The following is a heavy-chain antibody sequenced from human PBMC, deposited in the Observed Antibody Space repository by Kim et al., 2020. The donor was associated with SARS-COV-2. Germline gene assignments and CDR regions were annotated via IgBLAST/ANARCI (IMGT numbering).Heavy chain of an antibody. CDR2: IYPGDSDT. J-gene: IGHJ4*02. CDR3: ARQGPIAVAGSPFDY. V-gene: IGHV5-51*01. D-gene: IGHD6-19*01. CDR1: GYSFTSYW. Sequence: GESLKISCKGSGYSFTSYWIGWVRQMPGKGLEWMGIIYPGDSDTRYSPSFQGQVTISADKSISTAYLQWSSLKASDTAMYYCARQGPIAVAGSPFDYWGQGTLVTVSS.